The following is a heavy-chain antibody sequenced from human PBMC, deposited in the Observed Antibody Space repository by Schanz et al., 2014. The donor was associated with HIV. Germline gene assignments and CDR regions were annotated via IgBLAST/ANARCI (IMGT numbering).Heavy chain of an antibody. V-gene: IGHV3-9*01. CDR1: GFTFDDYA. J-gene: IGHJ4*02. Sequence: EVQLVESGGGLVQPGRSLRLSCAVSGFTFDDYAMHWVRQAPGKGLEWVSGMRGSDDSTFYADSVKGRFTISRDNSKNTLYLQMNSLRAEDTAVYYCYGDESGYWGQGTLVTVSS. D-gene: IGHD4-17*01. CDR3: YGDESGY. CDR2: MRGSDDST.